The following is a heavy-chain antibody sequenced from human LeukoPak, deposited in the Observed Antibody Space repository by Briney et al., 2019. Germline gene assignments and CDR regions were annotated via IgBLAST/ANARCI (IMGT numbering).Heavy chain of an antibody. D-gene: IGHD2-15*01. CDR2: ISSSSSYI. J-gene: IGHJ4*02. V-gene: IGHV3-21*01. CDR1: GFTFSSYS. Sequence: GGSLRLSCAASGFTFSSYSINWVRQAPGKGLEWVSSISSSSSYIYYADSVKGRSTISRDNAKNSLYLQMNSLRAEDTAVYYCARQRNGYCSGGSCYWGFDYWGQGTLVTVSS. CDR3: ARQRNGYCSGGSCYWGFDY.